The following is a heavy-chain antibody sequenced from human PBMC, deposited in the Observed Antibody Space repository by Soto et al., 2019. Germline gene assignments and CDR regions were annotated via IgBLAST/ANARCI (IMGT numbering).Heavy chain of an antibody. CDR2: ISYDGSNK. CDR1: GFTFSSYG. V-gene: IGHV3-30*18. Sequence: GGSLRLSCAASGFTFSSYGMHWVRQAPGKGLEWVAVISYDGSNKYYADSVKGRFTISRDNSKNTLYLQMNGLRAEDTAVYYCAKDRGSSAGRTGNGIDYYYGMDVWGQGTTVTVSS. D-gene: IGHD6-6*01. CDR3: AKDRGSSAGRTGNGIDYYYGMDV. J-gene: IGHJ6*02.